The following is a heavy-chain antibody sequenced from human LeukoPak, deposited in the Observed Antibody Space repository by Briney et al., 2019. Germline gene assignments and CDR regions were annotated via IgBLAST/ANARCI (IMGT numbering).Heavy chain of an antibody. CDR3: ARTIAVAGDFDY. Sequence: SETLSLTCTVSGGSISSYYWSWIRQPPGKGLEWIGYIYYNGSTNYNPSLKSRVTISVDTSKNQFSLKLSSVTAADTAVYYCARTIAVAGDFDYWGQGTLVTVSS. CDR1: GGSISSYY. J-gene: IGHJ4*02. D-gene: IGHD6-19*01. V-gene: IGHV4-59*01. CDR2: IYYNGST.